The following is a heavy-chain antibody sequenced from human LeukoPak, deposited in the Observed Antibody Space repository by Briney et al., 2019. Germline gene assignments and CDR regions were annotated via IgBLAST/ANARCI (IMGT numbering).Heavy chain of an antibody. J-gene: IGHJ6*03. CDR3: ARAYHDFWSGYPYYYYMDV. Sequence: SETLSLTCAVYGGSFSGYYWSWIRQPPGKGLEWIGEINHSGSTNYNPSLKSRVTLSVDTSKNQFSLKLSSVTAADTAVYYCARAYHDFWSGYPYYYYMDVWGKGTTVTVSS. V-gene: IGHV4-34*01. CDR2: INHSGST. D-gene: IGHD3-3*01. CDR1: GGSFSGYY.